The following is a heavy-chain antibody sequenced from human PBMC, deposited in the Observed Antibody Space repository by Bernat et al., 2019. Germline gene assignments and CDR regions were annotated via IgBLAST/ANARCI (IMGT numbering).Heavy chain of an antibody. J-gene: IGHJ3*02. CDR2: IWYDGSNK. V-gene: IGHV3-33*01. Sequence: QVQLVESGGGVVQPGRSLRLSCAASGFTFSSYGMHWVRQAPGKGLEWVAVIWYDGSNKYYADSVKGRFTISRDNSKNTLYLQMNSLRAEDTAVYCCARDRGMGAFDIWGQGTMVTVSS. D-gene: IGHD2-8*01. CDR1: GFTFSSYG. CDR3: ARDRGMGAFDI.